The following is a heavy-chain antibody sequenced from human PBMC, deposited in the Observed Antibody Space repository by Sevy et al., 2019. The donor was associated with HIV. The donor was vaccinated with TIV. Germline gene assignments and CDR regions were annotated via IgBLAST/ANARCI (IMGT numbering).Heavy chain of an antibody. V-gene: IGHV4-59*08. Sequence: SETLSLTCTVSGGSITSLYWNWIRQPPGKGLKWIVNIYYNGKINYNTSLKSRVTLSLDTSKNQFSLRLSSVTAADTAMYYCAGENAWGRGYSWGQGTLVTVSS. D-gene: IGHD1-26*01. CDR2: IYYNGKI. CDR3: AGENAWGRGYS. CDR1: GGSITSLY. J-gene: IGHJ4*02.